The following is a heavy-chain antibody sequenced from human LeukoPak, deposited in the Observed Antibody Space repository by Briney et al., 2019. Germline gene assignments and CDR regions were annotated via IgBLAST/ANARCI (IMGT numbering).Heavy chain of an antibody. CDR2: ISRDGAST. Sequence: LSGGSLRLSCSASEFTFSNYAMHWVRQAPGKGLEYVSAISRDGASTYYADSVKGRFTISRDHSKNTLYLQMSSLRIEDTAVYYCVGYCGTTSCYSLTDYWGQGTLVTVSS. CDR1: EFTFSNYA. CDR3: VGYCGTTSCYSLTDY. D-gene: IGHD2-2*01. V-gene: IGHV3-64D*06. J-gene: IGHJ4*02.